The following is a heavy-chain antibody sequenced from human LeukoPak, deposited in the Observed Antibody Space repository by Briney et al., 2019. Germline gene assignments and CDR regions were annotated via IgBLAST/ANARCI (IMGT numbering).Heavy chain of an antibody. CDR1: GGTFTSYG. CDR3: ARDRLTYYYDSSAYPDAFDI. D-gene: IGHD3-22*01. CDR2: IIPIFGSA. V-gene: IGHV1-69*06. J-gene: IGHJ3*02. Sequence: SVKVSCKASGGTFTSYGISWVRQAPGQGLGWMGGIIPIFGSANYAQKYQGRDTITADKSTSTAYIELSSLRSEDTAVYYCARDRLTYYYDSSAYPDAFDIWGQGTMVTVSS.